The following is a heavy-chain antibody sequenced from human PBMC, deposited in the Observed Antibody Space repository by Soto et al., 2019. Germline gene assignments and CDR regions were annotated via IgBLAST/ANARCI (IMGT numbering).Heavy chain of an antibody. V-gene: IGHV4-31*03. CDR3: ARSAGYGNYYFAY. CDR2: IYYSGST. CDR1: GGSISSGGYY. Sequence: SETLSLTCTVSGGSISSGGYYWSWIRQQPGKGLEWIGYIYYSGSTYYNPSLKSRVTISVDTSKNQFSLKLSSVTAADTAVYYCARSAGYGNYYFAYWGHGTLVTVSS. D-gene: IGHD4-17*01. J-gene: IGHJ4*01.